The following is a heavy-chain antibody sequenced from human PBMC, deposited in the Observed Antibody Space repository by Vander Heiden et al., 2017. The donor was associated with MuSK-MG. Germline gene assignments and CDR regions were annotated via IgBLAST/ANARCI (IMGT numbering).Heavy chain of an antibody. CDR3: ARIGNGWSLYFDL. Sequence: QVLLQQSGPGLVKPSQSLSLTCAISGDNVSSSSGSWNWIRQSPSRGLEWLGRTYYRSKWFNDVAESVKSRIVITPDTSKNQFSLQLNSVTPEDTAVYYCARIGNGWSLYFDLWGHGTLVTVSS. J-gene: IGHJ2*01. CDR1: GDNVSSSSGS. D-gene: IGHD2-8*01. V-gene: IGHV6-1*01. CDR2: TYYRSKWFN.